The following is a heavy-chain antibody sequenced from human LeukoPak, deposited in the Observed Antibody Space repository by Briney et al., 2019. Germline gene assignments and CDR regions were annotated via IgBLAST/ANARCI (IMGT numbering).Heavy chain of an antibody. CDR1: GYTFTSYY. V-gene: IGHV1-46*01. D-gene: IGHD4-23*01. CDR2: INPSGGST. J-gene: IGHJ1*01. Sequence: ASVKVSCKAPGYTFTSYYMHWVRQAPGQGLEWMGIINPSGGSTSYAQKFQGRVTMTRDTSTSTVYMELSSLRSEDTAVYYCARVGRWKDFQHWGQGTLVTVSS. CDR3: ARVGRWKDFQH.